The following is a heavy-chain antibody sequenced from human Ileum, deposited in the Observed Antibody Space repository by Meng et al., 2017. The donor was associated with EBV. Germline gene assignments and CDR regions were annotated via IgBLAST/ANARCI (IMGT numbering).Heavy chain of an antibody. CDR2: IYYSGNA. Sequence: QVQLEGSGPGLVKPSETLSLTCTVAGGSLSVYYWSWIRQTPGKGLGWIGYIYYSGNANYNPSLESRLRLSVDTSKNQFSLNLDSVTAADTAVYYCARTRGSAGAGADPWGQGTLVTVSS. J-gene: IGHJ5*02. CDR1: GGSLSVYY. V-gene: IGHV4-59*01. CDR3: ARTRGSAGAGADP. D-gene: IGHD6-19*01.